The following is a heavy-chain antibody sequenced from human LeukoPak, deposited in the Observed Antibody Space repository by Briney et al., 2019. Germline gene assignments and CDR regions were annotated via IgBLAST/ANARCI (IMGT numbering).Heavy chain of an antibody. J-gene: IGHJ6*04. CDR1: GFTFSSFE. CDR3: AELGITMIGGV. Sequence: GGSLRLSCAASGFTFSSFEMNWVRQAPGKGLDWAAYISSSGSTIYYADSVKGRFTISRDNARNSLYLQMNSLRAEDTAVYYCAELGITMIGGVWGKGTTVTISS. V-gene: IGHV3-48*03. D-gene: IGHD3-10*02. CDR2: ISSSGSTI.